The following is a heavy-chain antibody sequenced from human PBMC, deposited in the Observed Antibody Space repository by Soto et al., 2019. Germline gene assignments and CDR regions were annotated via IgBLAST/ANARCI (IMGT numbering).Heavy chain of an antibody. CDR3: ARSTRGYSGYASHIDN. CDR1: GGYSRNYY. D-gene: IGHD5-12*01. CDR2: IYYTGST. Sequence: SETLSLTCSVPGGYSRNYYWSWIRQHPGKGLEWIGYIYYTGSTNYNPSLKSRVTISVDTSRNHFSLKVSSVTAADTAVYYCARSTRGYSGYASHIDNWGQGTQVTVSS. J-gene: IGHJ4*02. V-gene: IGHV4-59*01.